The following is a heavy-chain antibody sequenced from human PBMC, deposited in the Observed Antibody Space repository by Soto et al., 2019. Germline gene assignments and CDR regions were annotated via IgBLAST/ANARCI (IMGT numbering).Heavy chain of an antibody. CDR1: GFTFSSYG. Sequence: GGSLRLSCAASGFTFSSYGMHWVRQAPGKGLEWVAVIWYDGSNKYYADSVKGRFTISRDNSKNTLYLQMNSLRAEDTAVYYCARDSGIQLWLGYNRWGQGTLVTVSS. CDR2: IWYDGSNK. V-gene: IGHV3-33*01. J-gene: IGHJ5*02. CDR3: ARDSGIQLWLGYNR. D-gene: IGHD5-18*01.